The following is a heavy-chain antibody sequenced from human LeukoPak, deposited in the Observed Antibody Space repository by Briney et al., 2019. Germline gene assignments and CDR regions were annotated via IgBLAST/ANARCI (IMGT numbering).Heavy chain of an antibody. CDR3: ARPYYYDSRIDP. D-gene: IGHD3-22*01. CDR1: GSSISSGDYY. V-gene: IGHV4-30-4*01. CDR2: MYYSGST. Sequence: PSQTLSLTCTVSGSSISSGDYYWSWIRQPPGKGLEWIAYMYYSGSTYYNPSLKSRVTMSADTSKNQLSLKLSSVTAADTAVYYCARPYYYDSRIDPWGQGILVTVSS. J-gene: IGHJ5*02.